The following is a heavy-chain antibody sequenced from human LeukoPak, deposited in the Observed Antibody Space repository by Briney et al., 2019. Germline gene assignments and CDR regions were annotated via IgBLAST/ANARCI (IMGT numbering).Heavy chain of an antibody. CDR2: INWNSGII. V-gene: IGHV3-9*01. J-gene: IGHJ4*02. Sequence: QPGGALRLSCAASGFTFDDYAMHWVRRAPGKGLEWVSGINWNSGIIGYADSVKGRFTISRDNAKNSLYLQMNSLRAEDTALYYCAKGPDMRRFDYWGQGTLVTVSS. CDR3: AKGPDMRRFDY. CDR1: GFTFDDYA. D-gene: IGHD2-15*01.